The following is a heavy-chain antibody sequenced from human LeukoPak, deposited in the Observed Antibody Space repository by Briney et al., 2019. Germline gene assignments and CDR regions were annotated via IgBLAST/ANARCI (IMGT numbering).Heavy chain of an antibody. D-gene: IGHD6-19*01. J-gene: IGHJ3*02. V-gene: IGHV3-7*03. CDR1: GFTFTTYW. Sequence: PGGSLRLSCAASGFTFTTYWMSWVRQAPGKGLEWVANIKQDGTEKYYVDSVKGRFTISRDNAKNSLYLQMNSLRAEDTAVYYCARDRPAGAGTGGEPGYAFDIWGQGTMVTVSS. CDR2: IKQDGTEK. CDR3: ARDRPAGAGTGGEPGYAFDI.